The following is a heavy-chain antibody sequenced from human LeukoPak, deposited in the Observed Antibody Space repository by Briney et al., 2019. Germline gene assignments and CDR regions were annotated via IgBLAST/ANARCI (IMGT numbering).Heavy chain of an antibody. CDR3: ARNAREPGSPGDAFDI. D-gene: IGHD1-26*01. J-gene: IGHJ3*02. CDR2: ISSSSSYI. CDR1: GFTFSSYS. Sequence: GGFLRLSCAASGFTFSSYSMNWVRQAPGKGLEWVSSISSSSSYIYYADSVKGRFTISRDNAKNSLYLQMNSLRAEDTAVYYCARNAREPGSPGDAFDIWGQGTMVTVSS. V-gene: IGHV3-21*01.